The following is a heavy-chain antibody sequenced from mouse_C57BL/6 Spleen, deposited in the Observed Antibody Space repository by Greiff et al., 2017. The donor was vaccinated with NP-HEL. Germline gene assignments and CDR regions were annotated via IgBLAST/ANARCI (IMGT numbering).Heavy chain of an antibody. V-gene: IGHV2-5*01. D-gene: IGHD1-1*01. CDR1: GFSLTSYG. CDR3: VKKGYYGSSYYAMDY. CDR2: IWRGGST. Sequence: VHLVESGPGLVQPSQCLSITCTVSGFSLTSYGVHWVRQSPEKGLEWLGVIWRGGSTDYNAAFMSRLSITKDNSKSQVFFKMNSLQSDDTAIYYCVKKGYYGSSYYAMDYWGQGTSVTVSS. J-gene: IGHJ4*01.